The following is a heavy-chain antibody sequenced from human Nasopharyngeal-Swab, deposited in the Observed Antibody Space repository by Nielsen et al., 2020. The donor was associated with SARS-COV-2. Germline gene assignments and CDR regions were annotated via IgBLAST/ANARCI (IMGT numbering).Heavy chain of an antibody. V-gene: IGHV3-30-3*01. J-gene: IGHJ4*02. Sequence: GGSLRLSCAAPGFTFSSYAMHWVRQAPGKGLEWVAVISYDGSNKYYADSVKGRFTISRDNSKNTLYLQMNSLRAEDTAVYYCARDPDYGDFPGIDYWGQGTLVTVSS. CDR1: GFTFSSYA. CDR2: ISYDGSNK. CDR3: ARDPDYGDFPGIDY. D-gene: IGHD4-17*01.